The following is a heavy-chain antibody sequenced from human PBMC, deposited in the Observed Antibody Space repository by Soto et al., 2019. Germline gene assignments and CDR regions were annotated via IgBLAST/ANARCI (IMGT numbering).Heavy chain of an antibody. V-gene: IGHV3-23*01. J-gene: IGHJ4*02. Sequence: GGSLRLSCAASGFTFSSYAMNWVRQAPGKGLEWVAGIRGNGGSTYYADSVKGRFTISRDNAKNSLYLQMNSLRAEDTAVYYCTRQVGHFWGQGILVTVSS. CDR3: TRQVGHF. CDR2: IRGNGGST. CDR1: GFTFSSYA.